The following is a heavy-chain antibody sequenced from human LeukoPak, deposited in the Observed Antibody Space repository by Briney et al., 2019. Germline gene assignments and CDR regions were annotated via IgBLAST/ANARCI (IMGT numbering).Heavy chain of an antibody. D-gene: IGHD1-14*01. V-gene: IGHV4-39*01. CDR1: GGSISSSSYY. CDR2: IYYSGST. CDR3: ARLDRYYYYYGMDV. J-gene: IGHJ6*02. Sequence: SETLSLTCTVSGGSISSSSYYWGWLRQPPGKGLEWIGSIYYSGSTYYNPSLKSRVTISVDTSKNQFSLKLSSVTAADTAVYYCARLDRYYYYYGMDVWGQGTTVTVSS.